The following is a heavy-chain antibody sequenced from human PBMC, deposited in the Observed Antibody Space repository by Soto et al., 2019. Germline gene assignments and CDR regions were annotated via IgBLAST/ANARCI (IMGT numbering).Heavy chain of an antibody. CDR3: AKWGTSWNWNYGD. CDR1: GFTFSSYG. Sequence: QVQLVESGGGVVQPGGSLRLSCAASGFTFSSYGIHWVRQAPGKGLEWVAVISFDGSNKYYADSVKGRFTISRDNSKNTLYLQMNSLRAEDTAVYYCAKWGTSWNWNYGDWGQGTLVTVSS. CDR2: ISFDGSNK. D-gene: IGHD1-7*01. J-gene: IGHJ4*02. V-gene: IGHV3-30-3*01.